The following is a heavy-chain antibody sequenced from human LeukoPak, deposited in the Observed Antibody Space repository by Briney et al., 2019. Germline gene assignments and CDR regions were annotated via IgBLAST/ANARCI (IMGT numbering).Heavy chain of an antibody. CDR3: ARKLWFGEPCCYFDY. Sequence: GGTLRLSCAASGFTFSSYGMSWVRQAPGKGLEWVSSISSSSSYIYYADSVKGRFTISRDNAKNSLYLQMNSLRAEDTAVYYCARKLWFGEPCCYFDYWGQGTLVTVSS. CDR2: ISSSSSYI. CDR1: GFTFSSYG. V-gene: IGHV3-21*01. D-gene: IGHD3-10*01. J-gene: IGHJ4*02.